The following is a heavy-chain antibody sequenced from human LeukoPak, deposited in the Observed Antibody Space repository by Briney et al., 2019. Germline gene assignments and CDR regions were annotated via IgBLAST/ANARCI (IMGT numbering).Heavy chain of an antibody. CDR3: ARSGSGYNPIDF. Sequence: ASVKVSCEASGYTFSSSGISWVRQAPGQGLEWMGWISPYNDDTRYEQTLQGRVTMTTDTSTSTVYMELRSLRSDDTAVYYCARSGSGYNPIDFWGQGTRVTVSS. CDR1: GYTFSSSG. J-gene: IGHJ4*02. V-gene: IGHV1-18*01. D-gene: IGHD5-12*01. CDR2: ISPYNDDT.